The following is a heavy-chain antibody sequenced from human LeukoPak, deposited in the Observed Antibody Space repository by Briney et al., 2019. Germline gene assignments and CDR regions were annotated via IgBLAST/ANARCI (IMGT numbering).Heavy chain of an antibody. D-gene: IGHD1-1*01. J-gene: IGHJ4*02. CDR1: GGSITFYY. V-gene: IGHV4-4*07. Sequence: SETLSLTCSVSGGSITFYYWNWIRKPAGKGLEWIGRIHTSGTTNYNPSLKCRVTMSIDTSQKKFSLNLTSVTAADTAVYYCASSSWKKTFDYWGQGALVTVSS. CDR3: ASSSWKKTFDY. CDR2: IHTSGTT.